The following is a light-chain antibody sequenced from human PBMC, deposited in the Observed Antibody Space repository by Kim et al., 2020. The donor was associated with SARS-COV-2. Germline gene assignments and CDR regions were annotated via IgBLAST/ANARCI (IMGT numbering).Light chain of an antibody. J-gene: IGLJ2*01. V-gene: IGLV3-21*04. CDR3: QVWDRGSGHPV. Sequence: APGKPTSCTGGGDNMGDNSVHWYRQRPGRAPVLVMYYDSDRPTGVPERFSGSNAGNTATLTISRVEAGDEADDDCQVWDRGSGHPVFGGGTQLTVL. CDR1: NMGDNS. CDR2: YDS.